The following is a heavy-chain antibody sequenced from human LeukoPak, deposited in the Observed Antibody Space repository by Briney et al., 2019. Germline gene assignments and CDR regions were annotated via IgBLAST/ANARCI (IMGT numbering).Heavy chain of an antibody. CDR2: ISSSSRYI. V-gene: IGHV3-21*01. J-gene: IGHJ4*02. CDR3: ARDVGYFGSGSYPDYFDY. CDR1: GFTFSSYS. Sequence: AGGSLRLSCAASGFTFSSYSMNWVRQAPGKGLEWVSSISSSSRYIYYADSLKGRFTISRDNAKNSLYLQMNSLRAEDAAVYYCARDVGYFGSGSYPDYFDYWGQGILVTVSS. D-gene: IGHD3-10*01.